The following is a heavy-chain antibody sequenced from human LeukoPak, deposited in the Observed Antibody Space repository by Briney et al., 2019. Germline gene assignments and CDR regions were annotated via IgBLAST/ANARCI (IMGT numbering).Heavy chain of an antibody. CDR2: ISGSGGST. CDR1: GFTFSSYA. Sequence: PGGSLRLSWAASGFTFSSYAMSWVRQAPGKGLEWVSAISGSGGSTYYADSVKGRFTISRDNSKNTLYLQMNSLRAEGTAVYYCAKANGDYGDYWGQGTLVTVSS. J-gene: IGHJ4*02. CDR3: AKANGDYGDY. D-gene: IGHD4-17*01. V-gene: IGHV3-23*01.